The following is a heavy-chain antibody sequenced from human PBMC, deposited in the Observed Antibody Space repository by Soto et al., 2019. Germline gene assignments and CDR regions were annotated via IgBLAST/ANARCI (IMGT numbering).Heavy chain of an antibody. Sequence: LGESLKISCKGSGYSFTSYWIGWVRQMPGKGLELMGIIYPSDSDTRYRPSFQGHVTISADKSISSAYLQWSSLRASDTAMYYCARGGVSTRTFDYWGQGAPVTVSS. CDR2: IYPSDSDT. D-gene: IGHD3-3*01. CDR3: ARGGVSTRTFDY. J-gene: IGHJ4*02. V-gene: IGHV5-51*01. CDR1: GYSFTSYW.